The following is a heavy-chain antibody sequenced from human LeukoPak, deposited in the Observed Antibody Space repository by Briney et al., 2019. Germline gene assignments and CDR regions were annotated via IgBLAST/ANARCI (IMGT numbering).Heavy chain of an antibody. CDR3: ARSSGYDWGSFDY. CDR1: GFTFSSYS. V-gene: IGHV3-48*01. Sequence: PGGSLRLSCAASGFTFSSYSMNWVRQAPGKGLEWVSYISSSSTIYYADSVKGRFTISRDNAKNSLYLQMNSLRAEDTAVYYCARSSGYDWGSFDYWGQGTLVTVSS. D-gene: IGHD5-12*01. J-gene: IGHJ4*02. CDR2: ISSSSTI.